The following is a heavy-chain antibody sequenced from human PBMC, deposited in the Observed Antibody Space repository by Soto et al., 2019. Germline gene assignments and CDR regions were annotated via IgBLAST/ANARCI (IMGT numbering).Heavy chain of an antibody. CDR2: IIPIFGTA. Sequence: SVKVSCKASGGTFSSYAISWVRQAPGQGLEWMGGIIPIFGTANYAQKFQGRVTITADESTSTAYMELSSLRSEDTAVYYCAPDANNYDFWSGYPPPSKLGPWGQ. D-gene: IGHD3-3*01. CDR3: APDANNYDFWSGYPPPSKLGP. V-gene: IGHV1-69*13. J-gene: IGHJ5*01. CDR1: GGTFSSYA.